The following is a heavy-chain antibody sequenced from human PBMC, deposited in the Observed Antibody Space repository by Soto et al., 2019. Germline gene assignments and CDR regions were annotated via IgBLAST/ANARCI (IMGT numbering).Heavy chain of an antibody. D-gene: IGHD5-12*01. Sequence: QVQLQESGPGLVKTSETLSLTCTVSGGSINSYYWCWIRQPPGKGLEWIGYVYHTGSTAYNPSLKSRVTISIDTSKNQFSLKLRAVTTTDTAVYYCARAGDTVTTRGLGYFDFWGRGTLVTVSS. J-gene: IGHJ2*01. CDR2: VYHTGST. CDR3: ARAGDTVTTRGLGYFDF. V-gene: IGHV4-59*01. CDR1: GGSINSYY.